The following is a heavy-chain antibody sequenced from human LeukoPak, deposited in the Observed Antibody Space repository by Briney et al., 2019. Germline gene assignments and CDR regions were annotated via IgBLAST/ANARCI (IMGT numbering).Heavy chain of an antibody. CDR1: GFTFSDYW. J-gene: IGHJ4*02. CDR3: ARVTPWGYFDY. D-gene: IGHD1-26*01. CDR2: IEQDGSDI. V-gene: IGHV3-7*01. Sequence: GGSLRLSCAASGFTFSDYWMTWFRQAPGKGPERVASIEQDGSDIHYVDFVKGRFTISRDNGKNSVYLQMNSLRVEDTAVYYCARVTPWGYFDYWGQGTLVSVSS.